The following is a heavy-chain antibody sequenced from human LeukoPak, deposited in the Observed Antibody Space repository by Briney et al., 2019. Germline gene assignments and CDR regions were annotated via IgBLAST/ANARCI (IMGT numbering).Heavy chain of an antibody. V-gene: IGHV4-59*08. CDR2: IYYSGST. CDR1: GSSISSGYY. J-gene: IGHJ6*02. CDR3: ARHNGSGYYYYYGMDV. Sequence: SETLSLTCTVSGSSISSGYYWSWIRQPPGKGLEWIGYIYYSGSTNYNPSLKSRVTISVDTSKNQFSLKLSSVTAADTAVYYCARHNGSGYYYYYGMDVWGQGTTVTVSS. D-gene: IGHD3-10*01.